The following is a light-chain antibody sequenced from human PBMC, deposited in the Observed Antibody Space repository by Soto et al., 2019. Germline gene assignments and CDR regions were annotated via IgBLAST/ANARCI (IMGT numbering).Light chain of an antibody. CDR1: QSVSSSY. Sequence: EIVLTQSPGTLSLSPGERATLSCRASQSVSSSYLGWYQQKPGQAPRLLIYGASGRATGIPDRFSGSGSGTDFTFTISRLEPEDFAVYYCQHYGGSPSFTFGPGTKVDIK. CDR2: GAS. J-gene: IGKJ3*01. CDR3: QHYGGSPSFT. V-gene: IGKV3-20*01.